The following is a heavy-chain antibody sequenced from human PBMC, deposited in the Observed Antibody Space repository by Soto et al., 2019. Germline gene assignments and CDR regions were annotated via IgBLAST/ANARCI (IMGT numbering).Heavy chain of an antibody. CDR2: IIPLFGTA. J-gene: IGHJ4*02. Sequence: SVKVSYKTSGGTFSPYAIYWVRQAPGQGLEWMGAIIPLFGTADHAQKFQGRVTITADESTSTAYMELSSLRSEDTAVYYCARPKGSYSSGYYYFDYWGQGTLVTVSS. CDR1: GGTFSPYA. D-gene: IGHD6-19*01. V-gene: IGHV1-69*01. CDR3: ARPKGSYSSGYYYFDY.